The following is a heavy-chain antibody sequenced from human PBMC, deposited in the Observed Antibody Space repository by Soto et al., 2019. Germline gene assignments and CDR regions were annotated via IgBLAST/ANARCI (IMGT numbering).Heavy chain of an antibody. CDR3: ASSYYDSSGYPQYGMDV. Sequence: ASVKVSCKVSGYTLTELSMHWVRQAPGKGLEWMGGFDPEDGETIYAQKFQGRVTMTEDTSTDTAYMELSSLRSEDTAVYYCASSYYDSSGYPQYGMDVWGQGTTVTVSS. D-gene: IGHD3-22*01. CDR2: FDPEDGET. V-gene: IGHV1-24*01. J-gene: IGHJ6*02. CDR1: GYTLTELS.